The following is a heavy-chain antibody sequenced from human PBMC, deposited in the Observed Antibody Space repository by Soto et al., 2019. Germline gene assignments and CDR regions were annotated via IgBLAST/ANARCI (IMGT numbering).Heavy chain of an antibody. V-gene: IGHV4-34*01. CDR1: GGSFSGYY. CDR2: INHSGST. J-gene: IGHJ6*02. Sequence: PSETLSLTCAVYGGSFSGYYWSWIRQPPGKGLEWIGEINHSGSTNYNPSLKSRVTISVDTSNNQFSLKLSSVTAADTAVYYCATGGSGSYYKPSNCMDVWGQGTTVTVSS. CDR3: ATGGSGSYYKPSNCMDV. D-gene: IGHD3-10*01.